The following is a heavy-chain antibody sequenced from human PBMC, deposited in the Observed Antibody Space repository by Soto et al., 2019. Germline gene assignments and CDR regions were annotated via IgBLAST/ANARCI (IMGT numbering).Heavy chain of an antibody. J-gene: IGHJ4*02. D-gene: IGHD1-26*01. CDR1: GGTFSSYA. V-gene: IGHV1-69*01. CDR3: ATLLEDSGSYVQTEDY. CDR2: IIPIFGTA. Sequence: QVQLVQSGAEVKKPGSSVKVSCKASGGTFSSYAISWVRQAPGQGLEWMGGIIPIFGTANYAQKFQGRVTITADESTRTAYLELSSLRSEDTAGYYCATLLEDSGSYVQTEDYWGQGTLVTVSS.